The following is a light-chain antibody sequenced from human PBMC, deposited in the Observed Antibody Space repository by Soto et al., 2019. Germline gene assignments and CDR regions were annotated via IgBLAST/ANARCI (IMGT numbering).Light chain of an antibody. CDR1: SSNIGAGYD. Sequence: QSVLTQPPSVSGAPGQRVTISCTGSSSNIGAGYDVHWYQQLPGTAPKLLIYGNSNRPSGVPDRFSGSKSGNTASLTISGLQAEDEADYYCASYGSGATYVFGGGTKVTVL. V-gene: IGLV1-40*01. CDR3: ASYGSGATYV. CDR2: GNS. J-gene: IGLJ1*01.